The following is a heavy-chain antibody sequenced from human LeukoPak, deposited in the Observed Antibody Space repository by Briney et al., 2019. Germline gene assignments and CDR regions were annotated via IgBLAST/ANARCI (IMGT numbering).Heavy chain of an antibody. CDR2: IYYSGST. V-gene: IGHV4-39*01. CDR1: GGSISSSSYY. D-gene: IGHD6-19*01. Sequence: SETLSLTCTVSGGSISSSSYYWGWIRQPPGKGPEWIGSIYYSGSTYYNPSLKSRVTISVDTSKNQFSLKLSSVTAADTAVYYCARHAHSSGWYYFDYWGQGTLVTVSS. CDR3: ARHAHSSGWYYFDY. J-gene: IGHJ4*02.